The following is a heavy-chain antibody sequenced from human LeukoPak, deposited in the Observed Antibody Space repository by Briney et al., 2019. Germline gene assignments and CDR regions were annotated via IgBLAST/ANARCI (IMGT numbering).Heavy chain of an antibody. Sequence: GESLKLSCAASGFTFSDSAIHWVRQASGKGLEWVAGIDWNGGSTGYADSVKGRFTISRNNAKNSLYLQMNSLRAEDTALYYCARRAMIAVATPAVDYWGQGTLVTVSS. CDR3: ARRAMIAVATPAVDY. J-gene: IGHJ4*02. V-gene: IGHV3-20*04. D-gene: IGHD3-22*01. CDR1: GFTFSDSA. CDR2: IDWNGGST.